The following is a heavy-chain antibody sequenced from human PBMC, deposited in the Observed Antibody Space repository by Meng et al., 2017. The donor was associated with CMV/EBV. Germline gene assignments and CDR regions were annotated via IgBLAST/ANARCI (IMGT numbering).Heavy chain of an antibody. CDR2: ISSSSSYI. V-gene: IGHV3-21*01. CDR1: GFIFNNYW. J-gene: IGHJ4*02. CDR3: ARDLRRGKDY. Sequence: GESLKISCATSGFIFNNYWMSWVRQAPGKGLEWVSSISSSSSYIYYADSVKGRFTISRDNAKNSLYLQMNSLRAEDTAVYYCARDLRRGKDYWGQGTLVTVSS.